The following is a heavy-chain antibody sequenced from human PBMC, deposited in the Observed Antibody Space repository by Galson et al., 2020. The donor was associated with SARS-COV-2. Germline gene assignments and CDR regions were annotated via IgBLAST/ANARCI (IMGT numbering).Heavy chain of an antibody. CDR1: GFTVTSNS. Sequence: GGSLRLSCAASGFTVTSNSMSWVRQVPGKGLEWVSVIYGGGDNTHYADSVQGRFSISRDSSKNTLNLQMNSLRADDTAVYYCARVLGDDYNRNRFDIWGQGNPGHRLL. D-gene: IGHD4-4*01. J-gene: IGHJ4*01. CDR3: ARVLGDDYNRNRFDI. CDR2: IYGGGDNT. V-gene: IGHV3-66*01.